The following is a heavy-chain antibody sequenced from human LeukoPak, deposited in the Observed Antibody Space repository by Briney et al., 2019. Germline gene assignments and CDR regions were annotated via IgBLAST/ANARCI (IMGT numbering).Heavy chain of an antibody. J-gene: IGHJ4*02. CDR2: INHSGST. D-gene: IGHD1-20*01. CDR3: ARRAHRAYQLPRITGTPFDY. Sequence: SETLSLTCAVYGGSFSGYYWSWIRQPPGKGLEWIGEINHSGSTNYNPSLKSRVTISVDTSKNQFSLKLSSVTAADTAVYYCARRAHRAYQLPRITGTPFDYWGQGTLVTVSS. V-gene: IGHV4-34*01. CDR1: GGSFSGYY.